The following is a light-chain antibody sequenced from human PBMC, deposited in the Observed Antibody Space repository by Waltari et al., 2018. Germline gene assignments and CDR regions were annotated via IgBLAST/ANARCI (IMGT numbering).Light chain of an antibody. V-gene: IGKV3-11*01. CDR2: DAS. CDR3: QDRSSWPT. J-gene: IGKJ4*01. CDR1: QSISDY. Sequence: EIVLTQSPATLSLSPGERATLSCRASQSISDYLAWYQQKPGQPPRLIIYDASNRATGSPPRFSGTGSGTDFTLTITSLEPEDFAVYYCQDRSSWPTFGGGTKVDLK.